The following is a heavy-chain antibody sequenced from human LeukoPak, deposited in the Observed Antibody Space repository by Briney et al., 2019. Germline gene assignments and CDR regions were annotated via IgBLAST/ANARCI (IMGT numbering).Heavy chain of an antibody. D-gene: IGHD3-16*01. J-gene: IGHJ3*02. CDR3: ARALGDAFDI. CDR1: GFTVSSNY. CDR2: IYSGDST. Sequence: GGSLRLSCAASGFTVSSNYMSWVRQAPGKGLEWVSVIYSGDSTFYADSVKGRSTISRDNSKNTLYLQMNSLRAEDTAVYYCARALGDAFDIWGQGTMVTVSS. V-gene: IGHV3-53*01.